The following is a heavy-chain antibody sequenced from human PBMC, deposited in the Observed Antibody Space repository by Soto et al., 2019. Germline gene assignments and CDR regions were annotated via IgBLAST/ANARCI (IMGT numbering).Heavy chain of an antibody. D-gene: IGHD2-2*01. CDR2: ISASNGNT. V-gene: IGHV1-18*01. CDR3: ARGEDCSSTVGYVGHYSYGIDV. J-gene: IGHJ6*02. CDR1: GYTFTSYC. Sequence: VSVQVSCKASGYTFTSYCISWVRQAPGQGLEWMGWISASNGNTNYAQKLQGRVTMTTDTSTSTAYTELRSLRSDDTAVYYCARGEDCSSTVGYVGHYSYGIDVWGQRTRVTVSS.